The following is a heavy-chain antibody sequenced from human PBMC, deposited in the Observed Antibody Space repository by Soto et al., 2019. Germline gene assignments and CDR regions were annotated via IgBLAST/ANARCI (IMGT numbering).Heavy chain of an antibody. V-gene: IGHV4-59*01. CDR2: ISDIGST. Sequence: LSLTCTVSGGPITSYYWTWIRQPPGQGLEWIGYISDIGSTSYNPSLTSRVTMLVDTSKKQFPLKLSSVTEADSAVYFCARSIPDSRGGGMDVWGQGATVTVSS. J-gene: IGHJ6*02. CDR3: ARSIPDSRGGGMDV. CDR1: GGPITSYY. D-gene: IGHD3-10*01.